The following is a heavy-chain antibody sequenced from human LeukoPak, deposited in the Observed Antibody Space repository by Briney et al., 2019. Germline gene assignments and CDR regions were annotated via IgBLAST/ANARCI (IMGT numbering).Heavy chain of an antibody. CDR3: ARDEIAVADSRYMDV. V-gene: IGHV4-59*01. J-gene: IGHJ6*03. Sequence: SETLSLTCTVSGGSISSYYWSWIRQPPGKGLEWIGYIYYSGSTNYNPSLKSRVTISVDTSKNQFSLKLNSVTAADTAVYYCARDEIAVADSRYMDVWGKGTTVTVSS. CDR1: GGSISSYY. D-gene: IGHD6-19*01. CDR2: IYYSGST.